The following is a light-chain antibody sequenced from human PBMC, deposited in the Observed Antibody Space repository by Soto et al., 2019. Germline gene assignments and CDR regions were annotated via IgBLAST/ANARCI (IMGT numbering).Light chain of an antibody. Sequence: QSALTQPASVSGSPGQSITISCTGTSSDVGTYNLVSWYQHHPGKAPKLMIYEGNKRPSGVSNRFSGSKSDNTASLTISGLQAEDEADYYCCSYVHTNTLDVFGTGTKLTVL. V-gene: IGLV2-23*03. J-gene: IGLJ1*01. CDR2: EGN. CDR1: SSDVGTYNL. CDR3: CSYVHTNTLDV.